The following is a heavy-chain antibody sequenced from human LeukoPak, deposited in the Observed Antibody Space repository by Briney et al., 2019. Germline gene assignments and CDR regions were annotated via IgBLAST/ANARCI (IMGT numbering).Heavy chain of an antibody. CDR2: IKQDGSEK. J-gene: IGHJ4*02. Sequence: GGSLRLSCATSGFSFSNYWMTWVRQAPGKGLEWVATIKQDGSEKYYVDSVKGRFTMSRDNAKNSLYLQMSSLRVEDTAVYYCARSGSSGWYECDYWGQGTLVTVPS. CDR1: GFSFSNYW. D-gene: IGHD6-19*01. CDR3: ARSGSSGWYECDY. V-gene: IGHV3-7*01.